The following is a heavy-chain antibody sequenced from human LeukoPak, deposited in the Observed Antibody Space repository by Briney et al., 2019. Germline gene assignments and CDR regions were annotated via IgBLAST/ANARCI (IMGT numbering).Heavy chain of an antibody. CDR3: TTQLNHCSSTSCYSFDY. CDR2: IKSKTNSGTT. J-gene: IGHJ4*02. Sequence: GGSLRLSCAASGFTFSNAWRSWVRQAPGKGLEWVGRIKSKTNSGTTDYAAPVKGRFTISRDDSKNTLYLQMKSLKTEDTAVYYCTTQLNHCSSTSCYSFDYWGQGTLVTVSS. D-gene: IGHD2-2*01. CDR1: GFTFSNAW. V-gene: IGHV3-15*01.